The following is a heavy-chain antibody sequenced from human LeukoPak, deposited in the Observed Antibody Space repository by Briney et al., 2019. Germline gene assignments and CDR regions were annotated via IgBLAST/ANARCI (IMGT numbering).Heavy chain of an antibody. J-gene: IGHJ6*02. CDR1: GGSISSSSYY. Sequence: SETLSLTCTVSGGSISSSSYYWGWIRQPPGKGLEWIGSIYYSGSTYYNPSLKSRVTISVDTSKNQFSLKLSSVTAADTAVYYCARGNPISGLPGIAAARYYYYGMDVWGQGTTVTVSS. V-gene: IGHV4-39*07. CDR2: IYYSGST. D-gene: IGHD6-13*01. CDR3: ARGNPISGLPGIAAARYYYYGMDV.